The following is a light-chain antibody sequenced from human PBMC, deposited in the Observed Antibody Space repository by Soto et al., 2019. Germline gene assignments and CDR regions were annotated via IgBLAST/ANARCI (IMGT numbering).Light chain of an antibody. CDR1: SGHSSYA. V-gene: IGLV4-69*01. CDR3: QTWGTGSVV. Sequence: QSVLTQSPSASASLGASVKLTCTLSSGHSSYAIAWHQQQPEKGPRYLMKLNSDGSHSKGDGIPDRFSGFSSGAERSLTNPRLLSEDEADYYCQTWGTGSVVFGGGTKLPVL. CDR2: LNSDGSH. J-gene: IGLJ2*01.